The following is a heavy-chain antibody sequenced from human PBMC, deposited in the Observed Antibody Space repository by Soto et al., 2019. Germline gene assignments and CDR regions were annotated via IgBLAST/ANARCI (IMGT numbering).Heavy chain of an antibody. J-gene: IGHJ4*02. V-gene: IGHV4-34*01. CDR3: ARGGYDILTRYTMVFDY. CDR1: GGSFSGYY. CDR2: INHSGST. Sequence: ASETLSLTCAVSGGSFSGYYWSWIRQPPGKGLEWIGEINHSGSTNYNPSLKSRVTISVDTSKNQFSLKLSSVTAADTAVYYCARGGYDILTRYTMVFDYWGQGTLVTVSS. D-gene: IGHD3-9*01.